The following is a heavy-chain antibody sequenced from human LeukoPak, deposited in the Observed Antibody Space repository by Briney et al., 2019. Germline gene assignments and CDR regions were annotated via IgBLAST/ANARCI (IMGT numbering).Heavy chain of an antibody. V-gene: IGHV3-23*01. CDR1: GFTFSSYA. CDR2: ISGSGGST. D-gene: IGHD3-22*01. CDR3: ATRQTRYYDSSGYYLDY. J-gene: IGHJ4*02. Sequence: GGSLRLSCAASGFTFSSYAMSWVRQAPGKGLEWVSAISGSGGSTYYADSVKGRFTISRDNSKNTLYLQMNSLRAEDTAVYYCATRQTRYYDSSGYYLDYWGQGTLVTVSS.